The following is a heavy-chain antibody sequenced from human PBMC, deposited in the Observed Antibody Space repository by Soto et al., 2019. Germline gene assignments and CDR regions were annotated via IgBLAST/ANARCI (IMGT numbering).Heavy chain of an antibody. Sequence: EVQLVASGGGLVQPGGSLRLSCAASGFTVSSYLMHWVRQAPGKGLVWVSRINSDGSSTSFADSVKGRFTISRDNAKNSLYLQMNSLRAEDTAVYYCARVNYGDYRGVHDYWGQGTLVTVSS. V-gene: IGHV3-74*01. CDR3: ARVNYGDYRGVHDY. CDR1: GFTVSSYL. J-gene: IGHJ4*02. CDR2: INSDGSST. D-gene: IGHD4-17*01.